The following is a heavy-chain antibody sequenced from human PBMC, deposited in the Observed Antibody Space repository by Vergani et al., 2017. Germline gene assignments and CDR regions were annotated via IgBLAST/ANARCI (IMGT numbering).Heavy chain of an antibody. D-gene: IGHD3-10*01. CDR3: ARLGGLGSHSGVDY. CDR1: GFTFSSYS. CDR2: ISSSSSYI. J-gene: IGHJ4*02. Sequence: EVQLVESGGGLVKPGGSLRLSCAASGFTFSSYSMNWVRQAPGKGLEWVSSISSSSSYIYYADSVKGRFTISRDNANNSLYLQMNSLRAGGTAVYYWARLGGLGSHSGVDYWGQGTLVTVSS. V-gene: IGHV3-21*01.